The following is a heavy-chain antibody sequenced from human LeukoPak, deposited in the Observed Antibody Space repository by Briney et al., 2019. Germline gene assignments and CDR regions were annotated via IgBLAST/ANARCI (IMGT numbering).Heavy chain of an antibody. J-gene: IGHJ5*02. CDR3: ARQPGVWSGYYDSGRNYYGWFDP. CDR2: IGTAGDT. V-gene: IGHV3-13*03. Sequence: PGGSLRLSCAACGFTFSSYDMHWVRQATGKGLEWVSAIGTAGDTYYPGSVKGQFTISRENAKNSLYLQMNSLRAGDTAVYYCARQPGVWSGYYDSGRNYYGWFDPWGQGTLVTVSS. D-gene: IGHD3-3*01. CDR1: GFTFSSYD.